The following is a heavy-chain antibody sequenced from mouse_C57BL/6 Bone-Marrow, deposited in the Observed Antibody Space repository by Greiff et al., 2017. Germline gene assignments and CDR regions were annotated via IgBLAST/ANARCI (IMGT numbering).Heavy chain of an antibody. J-gene: IGHJ1*03. CDR2: ISDGGSYT. V-gene: IGHV5-4*01. Sequence: EVKLMESGGGLVKPGGSLKLSCAASGFTFSSYAMSWVRQTPEKRLEWVATISDGGSYTYYPDNVKGRFTISRDNAKNNLYLQMSHLKSEDTAMYYCARERGHYYGGSYGYFDVWGTGTTVTVSS. CDR3: ARERGHYYGGSYGYFDV. CDR1: GFTFSSYA. D-gene: IGHD1-1*01.